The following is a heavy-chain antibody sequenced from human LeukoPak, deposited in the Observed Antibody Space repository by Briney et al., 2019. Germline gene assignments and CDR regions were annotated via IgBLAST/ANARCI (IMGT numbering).Heavy chain of an antibody. J-gene: IGHJ4*02. Sequence: AGSLRLSCAASGFTFSSYSMNWVRQAPGKGLEWVSYISSSSSTIYYGDSVKGRFTISRDNAKNSLYLQMNSLRAEDTAVYYCARGKRQDGYVYTRRSTYSFDYWGQGTLVTVSS. CDR2: ISSSSSTI. CDR1: GFTFSSYS. V-gene: IGHV3-48*01. D-gene: IGHD3-16*01. CDR3: ARGKRQDGYVYTRRSTYSFDY.